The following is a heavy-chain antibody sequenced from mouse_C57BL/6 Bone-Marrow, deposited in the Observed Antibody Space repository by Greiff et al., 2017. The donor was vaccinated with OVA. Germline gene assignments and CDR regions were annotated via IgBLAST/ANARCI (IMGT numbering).Heavy chain of an antibody. D-gene: IGHD1-1*01. CDR2: INPNNGGT. CDR3: ARLYYGSLWYFDV. J-gene: IGHJ1*03. CDR1: GYTFTDYY. Sequence: EVQLQQSGPELVKPGASVKISCKASGYTFTDYYMNWVKQSHGKSLEWIGDINPNNGGTSYNQKFKGKATLTVDKSSSTAYMELRSLTSEDSAVYYCARLYYGSLWYFDVWGTGTTVTGSS. V-gene: IGHV1-26*01.